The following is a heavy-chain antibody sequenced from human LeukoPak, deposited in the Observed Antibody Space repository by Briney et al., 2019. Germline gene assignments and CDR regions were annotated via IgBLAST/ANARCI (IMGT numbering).Heavy chain of an antibody. CDR3: VRHYSGTYFNWFDP. V-gene: IGHV4-34*01. D-gene: IGHD1-26*01. CDR2: INHNGST. Sequence: SETLSLTCAVYGGSFSGYYWSWIRQPPGKGLKWIGEINHNGSTNYDPSLKSRVTISVDTSKNQFSLKLTSVTAADTAVYYCVRHYSGTYFNWFDPWGQGTLVTVSS. J-gene: IGHJ5*02. CDR1: GGSFSGYY.